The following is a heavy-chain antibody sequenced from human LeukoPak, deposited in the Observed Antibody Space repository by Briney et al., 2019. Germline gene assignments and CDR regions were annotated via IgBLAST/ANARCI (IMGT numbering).Heavy chain of an antibody. D-gene: IGHD6-13*01. CDR1: GGSISSYY. V-gene: IGHV4-34*01. CDR2: INHSGST. Sequence: PSETLSLTCTVSGGSISSYYWSWIRQPPGKGLEWIGEINHSGSTNYNPSLKSRVTISVDTSKNQFSLKLSSVTAADTAVYYCARFRAHRMTSSSWYWDYMDVWGKGTTVTVSS. J-gene: IGHJ6*03. CDR3: ARFRAHRMTSSSWYWDYMDV.